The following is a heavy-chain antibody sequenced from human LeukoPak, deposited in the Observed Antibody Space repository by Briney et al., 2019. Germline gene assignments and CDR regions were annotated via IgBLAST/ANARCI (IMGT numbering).Heavy chain of an antibody. J-gene: IGHJ3*02. CDR2: INPNSGGT. CDR1: GYTFTGYY. V-gene: IGHV1-2*02. D-gene: IGHD3-22*01. CDR3: ATDSGYYDRSFDI. Sequence: ASVKVSCKASGYTFTGYYMHWVRQAPGQGLEWMGWINPNSGGTNYAQKFQGRVTMTRDTSISSAYMELSRLRSDDTAVYYCATDSGYYDRSFDIWGQGTMVTVSS.